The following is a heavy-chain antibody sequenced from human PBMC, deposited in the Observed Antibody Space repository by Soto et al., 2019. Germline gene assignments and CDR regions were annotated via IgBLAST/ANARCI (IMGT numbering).Heavy chain of an antibody. Sequence: GWSLRLSCAASGFTFSIHGMHWVRQTPGKGLEWVAVISNDGNKKYYVESVEGRFSISRDNSKSIVYLQMNNVRIEDTAKYYCAKDKVPYYDFWSGQRWFDPWGQGTQVTGSS. CDR3: AKDKVPYYDFWSGQRWFDP. D-gene: IGHD3-3*01. J-gene: IGHJ5*02. CDR2: ISNDGNKK. V-gene: IGHV3-30*18. CDR1: GFTFSIHG.